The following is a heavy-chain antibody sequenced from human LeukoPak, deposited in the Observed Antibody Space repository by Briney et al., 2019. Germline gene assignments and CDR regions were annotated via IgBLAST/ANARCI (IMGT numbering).Heavy chain of an antibody. CDR1: GFTFIKGW. CDR2: VKSKSDGGTI. D-gene: IGHD6-19*01. CDR3: TTDRGIAVRPLFDY. J-gene: IGHJ4*02. Sequence: PGGSLRLSCTASGFTFIKGWMSWVRQAPGKGLEWVGRVKSKSDGGTIDYGAPVEGRFTISRDDSKNMLYLQMNSLQTEDTAVYYCTTDRGIAVRPLFDYWGQGTLVTVSS. V-gene: IGHV3-15*01.